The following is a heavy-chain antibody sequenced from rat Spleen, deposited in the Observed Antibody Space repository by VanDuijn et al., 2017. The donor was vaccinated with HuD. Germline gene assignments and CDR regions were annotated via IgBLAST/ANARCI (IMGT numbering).Heavy chain of an antibody. CDR1: GFTFSDYG. CDR2: ISPRGGST. V-gene: IGHV5S23*01. J-gene: IGHJ1*01. D-gene: IGHD1-2*01. CDR3: ARMGYRSYIPYWYFDF. Sequence: EVQLVESGGGLAQPGRSLKISCAASGFTFSDYGMAWVRQAPGKGLEWVASISPRGGSTYYRDSVKGRFTISRHNAKSTLYLQMDSLRSEDTATYYCARMGYRSYIPYWYFDFWGQGTLVTVSS.